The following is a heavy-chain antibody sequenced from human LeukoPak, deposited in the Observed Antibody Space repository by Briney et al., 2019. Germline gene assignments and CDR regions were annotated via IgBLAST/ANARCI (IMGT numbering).Heavy chain of an antibody. CDR2: IYYSGST. J-gene: IGHJ6*02. V-gene: IGHV4-39*07. CDR1: GGSISSDNYY. Sequence: KPSQTLSLTCTVSGGSISSDNYYWGWIRQPPGKGLEWIGSIYYSGSTYYNPSLKSRVTISVDTSKNQFSLKLSSVTAADTAVYYCAREPHQLLTVFYYGMDVWGQGTTVTVSS. D-gene: IGHD2-2*01. CDR3: AREPHQLLTVFYYGMDV.